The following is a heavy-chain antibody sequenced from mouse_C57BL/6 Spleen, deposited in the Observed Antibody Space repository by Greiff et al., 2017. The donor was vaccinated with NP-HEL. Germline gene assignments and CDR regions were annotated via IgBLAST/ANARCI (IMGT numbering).Heavy chain of an antibody. CDR2: IHPNSGST. CDR3: AREAVVDSYFDY. Sequence: VQLQQPGAELVKPGASVKLSCKASGYTFTSYWMHWVKQRPGQGLEWIGMIHPNSGSTNYNEKFKSKATLTVDKSSSTAYMQLSSLTSEDSAVYYCAREAVVDSYFDYWGQGTTLTVSS. V-gene: IGHV1-64*01. D-gene: IGHD1-1*01. CDR1: GYTFTSYW. J-gene: IGHJ2*01.